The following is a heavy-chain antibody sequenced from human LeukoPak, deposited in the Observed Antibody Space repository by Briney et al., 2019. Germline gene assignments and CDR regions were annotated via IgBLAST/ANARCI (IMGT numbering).Heavy chain of an antibody. V-gene: IGHV3-66*02. CDR2: IYSGGST. D-gene: IGHD3-10*01. CDR1: GFTVSSNY. Sequence: GGSLRLSCAASGFTVSSNYMSWVRQAPGKGLEWVSVIYSGGSTYYADSVKGRFTISRDNSKNTLYLQMNSLRAQDTAVYYCARARSNSGLRYYFDYWGQGTLVTVSS. J-gene: IGHJ4*02. CDR3: ARARSNSGLRYYFDY.